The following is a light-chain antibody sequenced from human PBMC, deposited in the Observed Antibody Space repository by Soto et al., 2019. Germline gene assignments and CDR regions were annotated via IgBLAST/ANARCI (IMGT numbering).Light chain of an antibody. Sequence: DIQLTQSPSTLSSSVGDRVTLTCRASQSVSTWLAWYQQKPGKAPKLLIYKASSLDTGVPSRFSGSGSGTDFTLTISSLQPDDFATYYCQQCNNYAWTFGQGTKVEIK. CDR1: QSVSTW. CDR2: KAS. CDR3: QQCNNYAWT. J-gene: IGKJ1*01. V-gene: IGKV1-5*03.